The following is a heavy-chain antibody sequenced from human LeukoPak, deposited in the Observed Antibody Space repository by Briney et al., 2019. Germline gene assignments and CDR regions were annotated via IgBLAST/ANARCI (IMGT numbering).Heavy chain of an antibody. CDR3: ARDAREVLLWFGEFFP. Sequence: ASVKVSCKASGYTFTSYGISWVRQAPGQGLEWMGWISAYNGNTKYAQKFQGRVTMTTDTSTSTAYMELRSLRSDDTAVYYCARDAREVLLWFGEFFPWGQGTLVTVSS. CDR2: ISAYNGNT. CDR1: GYTFTSYG. J-gene: IGHJ5*02. V-gene: IGHV1-18*01. D-gene: IGHD3-10*01.